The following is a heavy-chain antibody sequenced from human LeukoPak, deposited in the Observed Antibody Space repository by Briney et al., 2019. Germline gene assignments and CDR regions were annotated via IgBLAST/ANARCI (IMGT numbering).Heavy chain of an antibody. D-gene: IGHD1-1*01. Sequence: GVSLRLSCAPSGFSFSHFAMLWPRQAPGEGLEWVAFIRYDGSNKYYADSVKGRFTISRDDSKNTLYLQMNSLRTEDTAVYYCATDVHPGNNWFDPWGQGTLVTVSS. J-gene: IGHJ5*02. CDR3: ATDVHPGNNWFDP. V-gene: IGHV3-30*02. CDR1: GFSFSHFA. CDR2: IRYDGSNK.